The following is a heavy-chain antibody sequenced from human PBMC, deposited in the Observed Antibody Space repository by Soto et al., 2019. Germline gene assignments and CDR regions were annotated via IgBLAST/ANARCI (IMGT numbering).Heavy chain of an antibody. CDR1: GFTFSSYA. CDR2: ISGSGGST. CDR3: GNAPSRYYYYGMDV. Sequence: GGSLRLSCAASGFTFSSYAMSWVRQAPGKGLEWASAISGSGGSTYYADSVKGRFTISRDNSKNTLYLQMNSLRAEDTAVYYCGNAPSRYYYYGMDVWGQGTTVTVSS. J-gene: IGHJ6*02. V-gene: IGHV3-23*01.